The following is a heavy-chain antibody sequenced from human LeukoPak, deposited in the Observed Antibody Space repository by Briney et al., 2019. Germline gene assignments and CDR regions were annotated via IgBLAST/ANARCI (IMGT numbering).Heavy chain of an antibody. D-gene: IGHD3-9*01. CDR2: INPNSGGT. J-gene: IGHJ4*02. CDR1: GYTFTGYY. V-gene: IGHV1-2*02. CDR3: ARVTGRHFDWLPFFDH. Sequence: ASVKVSCKASGYTFTGYYIHWVRQAPGQGLEWMGWINPNSGGTNYAQKFQGRVTMIRDTSISTAYMEVSRLRSDDSAVYYCARVTGRHFDWLPFFDHWGQGTLVTVSS.